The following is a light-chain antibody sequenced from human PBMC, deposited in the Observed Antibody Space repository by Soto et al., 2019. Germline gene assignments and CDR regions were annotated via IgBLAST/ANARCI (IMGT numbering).Light chain of an antibody. CDR1: QALSNY. Sequence: DIQLTQSPSVLSASVGDTVTITCRASQALSNYLAWYQQKPGKAPDLLIYSASTLQSGVPSRFSGSGSGTEFTLTISSLQPEDFATYYCLQHNSYPPTFGQGTKVDIK. J-gene: IGKJ1*01. V-gene: IGKV1-9*01. CDR2: SAS. CDR3: LQHNSYPPT.